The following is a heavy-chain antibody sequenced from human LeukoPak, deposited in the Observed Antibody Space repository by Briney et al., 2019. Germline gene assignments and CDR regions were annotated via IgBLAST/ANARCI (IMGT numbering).Heavy chain of an antibody. CDR3: TSHADILTGYYRGADY. Sequence: GGSLRLSCAASGFTFSSYAMSWVRQAPGKGLEWVSAISGSGGSTYYADSVKGRFTISRDDSKNTAYLQMNSLKTEDTAVYYCTSHADILTGYYRGADYWGQGTLVTVSS. CDR1: GFTFSSYA. D-gene: IGHD3-9*01. V-gene: IGHV3-23*01. CDR2: ISGSGGST. J-gene: IGHJ4*02.